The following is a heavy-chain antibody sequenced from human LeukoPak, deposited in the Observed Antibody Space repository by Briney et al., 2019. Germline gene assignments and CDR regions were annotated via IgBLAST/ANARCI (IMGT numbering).Heavy chain of an antibody. CDR1: GFTFSNYA. CDR3: AKDGGNYYYYGMDV. Sequence: PGGSLRLSCAASGFTFSNYATHWVRQAPGKGLEWVAVISYDGSNEYYGESMKGRFTISRDTSKNTLYLQMNSLRAEDTAVCYCAKDGGNYYYYGMDVWGQGTTVTVSS. V-gene: IGHV3-30*18. D-gene: IGHD3-3*01. CDR2: ISYDGSNE. J-gene: IGHJ6*02.